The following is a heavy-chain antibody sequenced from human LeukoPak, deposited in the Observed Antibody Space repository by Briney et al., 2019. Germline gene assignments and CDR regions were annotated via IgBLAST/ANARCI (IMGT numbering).Heavy chain of an antibody. J-gene: IGHJ5*02. CDR2: ISAYNGNT. CDR3: ARAITYYGSGIYYNCWFDP. V-gene: IGHV1-18*01. Sequence: VKVSCKAAGDTFTSYGISWVRQHPGRGLEWMGWISAYNGNTNYAQKLQGRVTMTRDTSNSTAYMGLSRLRAADTAVYYCARAITYYGSGIYYNCWFDPWGQGTLVTVSS. D-gene: IGHD3-10*01. CDR1: GDTFTSYG.